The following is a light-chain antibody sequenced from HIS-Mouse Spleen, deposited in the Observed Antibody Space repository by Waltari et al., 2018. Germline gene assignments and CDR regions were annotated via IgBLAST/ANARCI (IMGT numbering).Light chain of an antibody. CDR1: QSISSW. CDR2: KAS. V-gene: IGKV1-5*03. J-gene: IGKJ3*01. Sequence: DIQMTQSPSTLSASVGDRVTITCRASQSISSWLAWYQQKPGKAPKLLSYKASSLESGFPSRFSGSGSGTEFTLTISSLQPDDFATYYCQQYNSYLTFGPGTKVDIK. CDR3: QQYNSYLT.